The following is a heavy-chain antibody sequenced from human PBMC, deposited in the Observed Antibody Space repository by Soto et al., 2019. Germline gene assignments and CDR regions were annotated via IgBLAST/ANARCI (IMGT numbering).Heavy chain of an antibody. Sequence: SETLSLTCTVSGGSISSSSYYWGWIRQPPGKGLEWIGSIYYSGSTYYNPSLKSRVTISADTSKNQFSLKLSSVTAADTAVYYCARLRGGSGWFLNDYWGQGTLVTVSS. CDR2: IYYSGST. D-gene: IGHD6-19*01. J-gene: IGHJ4*02. CDR1: GGSISSSSYY. V-gene: IGHV4-39*01. CDR3: ARLRGGSGWFLNDY.